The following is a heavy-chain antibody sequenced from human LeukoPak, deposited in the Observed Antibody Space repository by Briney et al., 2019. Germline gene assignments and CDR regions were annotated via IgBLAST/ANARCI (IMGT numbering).Heavy chain of an antibody. CDR1: GGSFSNYA. CDR2: IIPIFGTT. D-gene: IGHD6-19*01. J-gene: IGHJ4*02. Sequence: GSSVKVSCKASGGSFSNYAISWVRQAPGQGLEWMGGIIPIFGTTNYAQKFQGRVTITADKSASTAYMELSSLRSEDTAVYYCAKMGGSSGWRPFDYWGQGTLVTVSS. V-gene: IGHV1-69*06. CDR3: AKMGGSSGWRPFDY.